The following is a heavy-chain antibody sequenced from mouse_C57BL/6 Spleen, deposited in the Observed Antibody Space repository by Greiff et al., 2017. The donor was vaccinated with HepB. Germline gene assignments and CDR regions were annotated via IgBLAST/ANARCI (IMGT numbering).Heavy chain of an antibody. Sequence: EVQLQESGPGLAKPSQTLSLTCSVTGYSIPSDYWNWIRKFPGNKLEYMGYISYSGSTYYNPSLKSRISITRDTSKNQYYLQLNSVTTEDTATYYCARGVYGNFDYWGQGTTLTVSS. D-gene: IGHD2-1*01. J-gene: IGHJ2*01. CDR2: ISYSGST. CDR1: GYSIPSDY. CDR3: ARGVYGNFDY. V-gene: IGHV3-8*01.